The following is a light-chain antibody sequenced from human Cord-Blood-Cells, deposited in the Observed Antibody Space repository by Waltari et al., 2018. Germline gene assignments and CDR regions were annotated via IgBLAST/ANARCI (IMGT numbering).Light chain of an antibody. CDR1: SSDVGGYNY. CDR3: SSYTSSSWV. Sequence: QSALTQPASVSGSPGQSITISCTGTSSDVGGYNYVSWYQQPPGKPPKLMIYDVSKRPSGVSNRFSGSKSGNTASLTISGLQAEDEADYYCSSYTSSSWVFGGGTKLTVL. CDR2: DVS. J-gene: IGLJ3*02. V-gene: IGLV2-14*01.